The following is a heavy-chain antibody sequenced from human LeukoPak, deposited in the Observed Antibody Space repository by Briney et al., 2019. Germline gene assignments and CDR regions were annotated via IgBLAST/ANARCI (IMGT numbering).Heavy chain of an antibody. D-gene: IGHD2-8*02. Sequence: PGGSLRLSCAASGFTFSSYGMHWVRQAPGKGLEWVSAISADAVGTFYAPSVKGRFTISRDNSKNTLYLQINSLRAEDTAIYYCAKDVWWSVSWGQGTLVTVSS. J-gene: IGHJ5*02. V-gene: IGHV3-23*01. CDR2: ISADAVGT. CDR1: GFTFSSYG. CDR3: AKDVWWSVS.